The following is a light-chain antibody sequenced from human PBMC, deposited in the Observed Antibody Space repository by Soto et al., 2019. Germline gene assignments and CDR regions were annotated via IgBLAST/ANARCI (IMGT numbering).Light chain of an antibody. V-gene: IGKV2-28*01. CDR1: QSLLHSNGFHY. Sequence: DIVMTQSPLSLPVTPGEPASISCRSSQSLLHSNGFHYLDWYLQKPGQSPQLLIYLGSHRSSGVSDRFSCSGSCTDFILKISRVEAEDVGVYYCMQTLQTWTFGQGTKLEIK. J-gene: IGKJ1*01. CDR2: LGS. CDR3: MQTLQTWT.